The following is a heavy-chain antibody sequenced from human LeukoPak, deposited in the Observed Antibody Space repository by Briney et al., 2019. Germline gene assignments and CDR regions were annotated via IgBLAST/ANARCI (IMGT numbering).Heavy chain of an antibody. CDR3: ARSHPLSRHNWGSHWYFDL. Sequence: KSSETLSLTCAVSGCSISSYYWSWIRQPPGKGLEWIGYIYYSGSPNYNPSLKSRVTISVDTSKNQFSLKLSSVTAADTAVYYCARSHPLSRHNWGSHWYFDLWGRGTLVTVSS. CDR2: IYYSGSP. V-gene: IGHV4-59*01. CDR1: GCSISSYY. J-gene: IGHJ2*01. D-gene: IGHD7-27*01.